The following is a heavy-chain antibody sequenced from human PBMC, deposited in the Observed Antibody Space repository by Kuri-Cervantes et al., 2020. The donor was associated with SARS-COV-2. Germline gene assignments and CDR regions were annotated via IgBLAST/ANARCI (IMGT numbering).Heavy chain of an antibody. CDR2: IYSGGST. CDR3: ARGGSNYYGMDV. D-gene: IGHD4-11*01. J-gene: IGHJ6*02. CDR1: GFTVSSNY. V-gene: IGHV3-66*01. Sequence: GESPKISCAASGFTVSSNYMSWVRQAPGKGLEWVSVIYSGGSTYYADSVKGRFTISRDNSKNTLYLQMNSLRAEDTAVYYCARGGSNYYGMDVWGQGTTVTVSS.